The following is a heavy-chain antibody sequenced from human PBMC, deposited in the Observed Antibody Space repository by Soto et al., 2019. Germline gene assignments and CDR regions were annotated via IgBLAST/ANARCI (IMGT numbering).Heavy chain of an antibody. Sequence: SETLSLTCTVSGGSVSSGDYYWTWIRQPPGKGLEWIGYIFYSGNTNYNPSLKSRVTLLVDTSNNQFSLKLSSVTAADTAVYYCAREAWGSGSPTPPYYYYVMDVWGQGTTVTVSS. J-gene: IGHJ6*02. CDR2: IFYSGNT. CDR1: GGSVSSGDYY. D-gene: IGHD3-10*01. V-gene: IGHV4-61*08. CDR3: AREAWGSGSPTPPYYYYVMDV.